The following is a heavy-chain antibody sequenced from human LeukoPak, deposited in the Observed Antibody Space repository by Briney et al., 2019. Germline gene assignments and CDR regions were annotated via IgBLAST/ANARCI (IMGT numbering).Heavy chain of an antibody. CDR3: ARGIAVAGGRGYFQH. V-gene: IGHV1-2*02. J-gene: IGHJ1*01. Sequence: ASVKVSCKASGYTFTGYYMHWVRQAPGQGLEWMGWINPNSGGTNYAQKFQGRVTMTRDTSISTAYMELSRLRSDDTAMYYCARGIAVAGGRGYFQHWGQGTLVTVSS. D-gene: IGHD6-19*01. CDR1: GYTFTGYY. CDR2: INPNSGGT.